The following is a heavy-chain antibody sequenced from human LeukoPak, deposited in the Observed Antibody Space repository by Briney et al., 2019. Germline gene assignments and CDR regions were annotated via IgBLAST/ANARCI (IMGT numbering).Heavy chain of an antibody. D-gene: IGHD6-6*01. CDR2: ISGSGGST. CDR3: AKSPYSSSSGGSDY. V-gene: IGHV3-23*01. J-gene: IGHJ4*02. Sequence: GGSLRLSCAASGFTFSSYAMSWVRQAPGKGLEWVSAISGSGGSTYYADSVKGRFTISRDNSKNTLYLQMNSLRAEDTAVYYCAKSPYSSSSGGSDYWGQGTLVTVSS. CDR1: GFTFSSYA.